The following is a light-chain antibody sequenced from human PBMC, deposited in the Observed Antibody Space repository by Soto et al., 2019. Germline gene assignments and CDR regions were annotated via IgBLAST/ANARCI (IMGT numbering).Light chain of an antibody. J-gene: IGKJ4*01. CDR3: QQDNTWPLT. CDR2: GAS. CDR1: QSVSSN. Sequence: EIVMTQSPATLSVSPGERATLSCGASQSVSSNLAWYQQKPGQAPRLLIYGASTRATGIPARFSGSGSGTEFNLTISSLQSEDFAVYDCQQDNTWPLTFGGGTKVEIK. V-gene: IGKV3-15*01.